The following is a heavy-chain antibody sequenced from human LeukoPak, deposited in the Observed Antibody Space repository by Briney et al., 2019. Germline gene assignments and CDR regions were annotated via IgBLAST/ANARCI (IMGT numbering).Heavy chain of an antibody. V-gene: IGHV4-4*02. J-gene: IGHJ4*02. CDR2: IYHSGST. CDR3: ASQLRGYSYGSFDY. D-gene: IGHD5-18*01. Sequence: WVRQPPGKGLEWIGEIYHSGSTNYNPSLKSRVTISVDKSKSQFSLKLSSVTAADTAVYYCASQLRGYSYGSFDYWGQGTLVTVSS.